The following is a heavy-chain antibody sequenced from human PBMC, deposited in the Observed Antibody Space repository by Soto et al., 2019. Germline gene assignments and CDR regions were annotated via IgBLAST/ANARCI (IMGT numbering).Heavy chain of an antibody. J-gene: IGHJ3*02. D-gene: IGHD2-21*02. CDR3: AKGDCGGDRYSFDAFDI. CDR1: GFTFSSYG. V-gene: IGHV3-30*18. Sequence: VQLVESGGGVVQPGRSLRLSCAASGFTFSSYGMHWVRQAPGKGLEWVAVISYDGSNKYYADSVKGRFTISRDNSKNTLYLQMNSLRAEDTAVYYCAKGDCGGDRYSFDAFDIWGQGTMVTVSS. CDR2: ISYDGSNK.